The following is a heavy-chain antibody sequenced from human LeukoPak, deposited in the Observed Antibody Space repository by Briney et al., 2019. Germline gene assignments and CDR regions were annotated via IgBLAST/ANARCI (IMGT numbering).Heavy chain of an antibody. V-gene: IGHV3-23*01. CDR2: ISGSGGST. Sequence: GGSLRLSCAASGFTFSSYAMSWVRQAPGKGLEWVSAISGSGGSTYYADSVKGRFTISRDNSKNTLYLQMNSLRAEDTAVYYCAKDGGGLWFGELLPIDYWGQGTTVTVSS. J-gene: IGHJ4*03. CDR3: AKDGGGLWFGELLPIDY. D-gene: IGHD3-10*01. CDR1: GFTFSSYA.